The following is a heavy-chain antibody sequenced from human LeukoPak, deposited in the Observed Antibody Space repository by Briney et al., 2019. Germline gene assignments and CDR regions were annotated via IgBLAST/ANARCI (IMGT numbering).Heavy chain of an antibody. CDR1: GFTFSSYE. D-gene: IGHD1-26*01. Sequence: SGGSLRLSCAASGFTFSSYEMNWVRQAPGKGLEWVSYISSSGSTIYYADSVKGRFTISRDNAKNTLYLQMNSLRAEDTAVYYCAKLSGSYSYWGQGTLVTVSS. CDR3: AKLSGSYSY. V-gene: IGHV3-48*03. J-gene: IGHJ4*02. CDR2: ISSSGSTI.